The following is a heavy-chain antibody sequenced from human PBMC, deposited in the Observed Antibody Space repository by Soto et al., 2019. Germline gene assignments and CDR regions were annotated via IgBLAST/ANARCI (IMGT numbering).Heavy chain of an antibody. D-gene: IGHD4-4*01. V-gene: IGHV2-70*04. CDR1: GFSLSTSGMR. J-gene: IGHJ6*02. CDR3: ARDYSPPYYYYGMDV. Sequence: SGPTLVNPTQTLTLTCTFSGFSLSTSGMRVSWIRQPPGKALEWLARIDWDDDKFYSTSLKTRLTISKDTSKNQVVLTMTNTDPVDTATYYCARDYSPPYYYYGMDVWGQGTTVTVSS. CDR2: IDWDDDK.